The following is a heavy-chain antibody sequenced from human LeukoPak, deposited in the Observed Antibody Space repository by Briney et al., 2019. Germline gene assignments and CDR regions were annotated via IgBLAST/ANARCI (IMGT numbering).Heavy chain of an antibody. CDR2: IYYSGST. CDR1: GGSISNRNYY. V-gene: IGHV4-39*02. J-gene: IGHJ6*02. D-gene: IGHD4-17*01. CDR3: ARENYYGDYLWYYGMDV. Sequence: SETLSLTCTVSGGSISNRNYYWGWIRQPPGKGLEWIGSIYYSGSTYYNPSLKSRLTISVDTSKNQFSLKLTSVTAADTAVYYCARENYYGDYLWYYGMDVWGQGTTVTVSS.